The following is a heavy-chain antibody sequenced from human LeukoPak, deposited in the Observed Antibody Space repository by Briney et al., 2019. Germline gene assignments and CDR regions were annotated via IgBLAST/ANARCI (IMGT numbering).Heavy chain of an antibody. D-gene: IGHD3-16*02. Sequence: SETLSLTCTVSGGSISSSSYYWGWIRQPPGKGLEWIGSIYYSGSTYYNPSLKSRVTISVDTSKNQFSLKLSSVTAADTAVYYCARVILTGWFDPWGQGTLVTVSS. CDR1: GGSISSSSYY. V-gene: IGHV4-39*01. CDR3: ARVILTGWFDP. J-gene: IGHJ5*02. CDR2: IYYSGST.